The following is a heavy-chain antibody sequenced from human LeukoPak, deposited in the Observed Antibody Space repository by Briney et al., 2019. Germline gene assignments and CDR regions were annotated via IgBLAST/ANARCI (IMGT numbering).Heavy chain of an antibody. CDR1: DGSINSYY. V-gene: IGHV4-59*01. CDR3: AREVADGYNQRYFDY. CDR2: IYYRGST. Sequence: SETLSLTCTVSDGSINSYYWSWIRQPPGKGLEWIGYIYYRGSTNYNPSLKSRVTISVDTSKNQFSLKLRSVTAADTAAYYCAREVADGYNQRYFDYWGQGILVTVSS. J-gene: IGHJ4*02. D-gene: IGHD5-24*01.